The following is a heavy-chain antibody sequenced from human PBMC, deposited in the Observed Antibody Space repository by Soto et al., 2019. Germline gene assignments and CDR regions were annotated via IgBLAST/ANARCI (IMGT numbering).Heavy chain of an antibody. V-gene: IGHV4-59*08. J-gene: IGHJ4*02. CDR1: GGSISSYY. Sequence: TETLSLTCTVSGGSISSYYWSWIRQPPGKGLEWIGYIYYSGSTNYNPSLKSRVTISVDTSKNQFSLKLSSVTAADTAVYYCARRYGPGFDYWGQGTLVTVSS. CDR3: ARRYGPGFDY. CDR2: IYYSGST. D-gene: IGHD4-17*01.